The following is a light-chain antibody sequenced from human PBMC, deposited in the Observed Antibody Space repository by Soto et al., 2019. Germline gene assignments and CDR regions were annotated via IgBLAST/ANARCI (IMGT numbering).Light chain of an antibody. CDR3: QQYGNSPLT. J-gene: IGKJ4*01. CDR1: QSLSSNY. Sequence: EIVLTQSPGTLSLSPGERATLSCRTSQSLSSNYLAWYQQKPGQAPRLLISGASSRATGIPDRFSGSGSGTDVSLTISRLEPEDFAVYYCQQYGNSPLTFGGGTKVEIK. V-gene: IGKV3-20*01. CDR2: GAS.